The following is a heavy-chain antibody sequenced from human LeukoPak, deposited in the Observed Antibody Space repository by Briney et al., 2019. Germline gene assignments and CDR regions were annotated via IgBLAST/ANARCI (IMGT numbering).Heavy chain of an antibody. CDR2: IGGSAVST. CDR3: AKQEVNSYGSSDYYPYYFDY. CDR1: GFTFSSYA. Sequence: GGSLRLSCAASGFTFSSYAMYWVRQAPGKGLEWVSAIGGSAVSTYFADSVKGRFTISGDNSKNTLYLQMNSLRAEDTAVYYCAKQEVNSYGSSDYYPYYFDYWGQGTLVTVSS. J-gene: IGHJ4*02. D-gene: IGHD3-22*01. V-gene: IGHV3-23*01.